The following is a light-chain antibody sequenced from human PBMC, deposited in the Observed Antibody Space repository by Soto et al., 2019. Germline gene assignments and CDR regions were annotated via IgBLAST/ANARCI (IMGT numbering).Light chain of an antibody. CDR2: AAS. CDR1: QSISSY. Sequence: DIHMTQSPSSLSPSLGDRVTITYQASQSISSYLNWYQQKPGKAPKLLIYAASSWQSGVPSRFSGSGSGTDFTLTISSLQPEDFAIYYCQQSYSTPITFGQGTRLEIK. J-gene: IGKJ5*01. V-gene: IGKV1-39*01. CDR3: QQSYSTPIT.